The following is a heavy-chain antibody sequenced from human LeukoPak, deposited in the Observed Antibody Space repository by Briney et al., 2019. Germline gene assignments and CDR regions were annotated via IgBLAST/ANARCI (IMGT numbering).Heavy chain of an antibody. D-gene: IGHD6-19*01. Sequence: SGICGSTYHAASVKGRFTISRDNSKNTLYLQMNSLRAEDTAVYYCAKVTDRSGWYWFDPWGQGTLVTVSS. J-gene: IGHJ5*02. V-gene: IGHV3-23*01. CDR2: SGICGST. CDR3: AKVTDRSGWYWFDP.